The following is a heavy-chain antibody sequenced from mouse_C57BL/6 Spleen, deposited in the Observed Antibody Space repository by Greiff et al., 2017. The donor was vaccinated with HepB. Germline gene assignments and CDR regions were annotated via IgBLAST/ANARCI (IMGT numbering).Heavy chain of an antibody. CDR2: IDPENGDT. CDR3: TRAIYYGRDY. J-gene: IGHJ2*01. V-gene: IGHV14-4*01. D-gene: IGHD1-1*01. Sequence: VQLQQSGAELVRPGASVKLSCTASGFNIKDDYMHWVKQRPEQGLEWIGWIDPENGDTEYASKFQGKATITADTSSNTAYLQLSSLTSEDTAVYYCTRAIYYGRDYWGQGTTLTVSS. CDR1: GFNIKDDY.